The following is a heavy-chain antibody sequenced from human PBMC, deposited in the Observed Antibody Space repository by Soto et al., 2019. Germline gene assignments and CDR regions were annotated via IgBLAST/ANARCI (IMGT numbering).Heavy chain of an antibody. CDR1: GDTFGTSG. V-gene: IGHV1-18*01. CDR3: ARVDLLVVTIALDR. CDR2: ISAYNGNT. D-gene: IGHD2-15*01. Sequence: QVPLVQSGAEMKQPGASVRVSCKTSGDTFGTSGFHWVRQAPVQGLEWMGWISAYNGNTYYIQKLQGRVTMTSDTSMIIAYMELRSLKSEDTAVYSCARVDLLVVTIALDRWGQGTMVTVSS. J-gene: IGHJ3*02.